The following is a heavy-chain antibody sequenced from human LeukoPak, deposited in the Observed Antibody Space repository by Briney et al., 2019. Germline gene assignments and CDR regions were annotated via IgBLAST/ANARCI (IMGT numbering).Heavy chain of an antibody. J-gene: IGHJ4*02. V-gene: IGHV3-23*01. Sequence: GGSLRLSCAASGFTLSSYAMSWVRQAPGKGLEWVSVISGSGGSTYYADSVKGRFTISRDNSKNTLYLQMNSLRAEDTAVYYCAKDYGDSYHFDYWGQGTLVTVSS. D-gene: IGHD4-17*01. CDR1: GFTLSSYA. CDR2: ISGSGGST. CDR3: AKDYGDSYHFDY.